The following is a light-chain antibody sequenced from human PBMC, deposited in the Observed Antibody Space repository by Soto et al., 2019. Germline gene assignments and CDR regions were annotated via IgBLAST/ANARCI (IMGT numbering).Light chain of an antibody. CDR1: HSISTN. CDR3: QQYNNWPLT. Sequence: EIVMTQSPATLSLSPGERASLPCRASHSISTNLAWYQQKPGQAPRLLIYGASTRATGIPARLSGSGSETEFTLTISSLQSEDFAVYYCQQYNNWPLTFGGGTKVDIK. CDR2: GAS. V-gene: IGKV3-15*01. J-gene: IGKJ4*01.